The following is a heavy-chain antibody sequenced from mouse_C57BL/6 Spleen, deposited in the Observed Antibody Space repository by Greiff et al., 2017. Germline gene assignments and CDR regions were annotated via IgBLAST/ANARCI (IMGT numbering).Heavy chain of an antibody. CDR2: ISSGGSYT. Sequence: DVMLVESGGDLVKPGGSLKLSCAASGFTFSSYGMSWVRQTPDKRLEWVATISSGGSYTYYPDSVKGRFTISRDNAKNTLYLQMSSLKSEDTAMYYCARTYYSTLGFAYWGQGTRVTVSA. D-gene: IGHD2-5*01. V-gene: IGHV5-6*02. CDR3: ARTYYSTLGFAY. J-gene: IGHJ3*01. CDR1: GFTFSSYG.